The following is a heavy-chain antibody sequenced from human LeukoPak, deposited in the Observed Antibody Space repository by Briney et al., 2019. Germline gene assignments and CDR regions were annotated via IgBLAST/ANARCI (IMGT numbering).Heavy chain of an antibody. CDR1: GYSFTSYW. Sequence: GESLKISXKGSGYSFTSYWIGWVRQKPGKGLEWMGIIYPGDSDTIYSPSFQGQVTISADKSISTAYLQWSSLKASDTAMYYCARGFGYCSSTSCYWDWFDPWGQGTLVTVSS. CDR3: ARGFGYCSSTSCYWDWFDP. J-gene: IGHJ5*02. V-gene: IGHV5-51*01. D-gene: IGHD2-2*01. CDR2: IYPGDSDT.